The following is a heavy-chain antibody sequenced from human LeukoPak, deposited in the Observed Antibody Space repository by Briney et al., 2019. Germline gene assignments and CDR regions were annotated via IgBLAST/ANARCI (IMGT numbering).Heavy chain of an antibody. CDR3: ARYPNSGAWYFDL. Sequence: GGSLRLSCAASGFTFSTFGMSWVRQVPGKGLEWVSPTSGNGGATYYADSAEGRFTISRDNVKNTLDLPMNSLRVEDSAVYYCARYPNSGAWYFDLWGRGTLVTVSS. V-gene: IGHV3-23*01. CDR2: TSGNGGAT. CDR1: GFTFSTFG. D-gene: IGHD1-20*01. J-gene: IGHJ2*01.